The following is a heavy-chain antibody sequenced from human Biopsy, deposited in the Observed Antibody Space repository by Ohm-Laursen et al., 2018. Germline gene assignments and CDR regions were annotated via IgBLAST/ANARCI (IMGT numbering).Heavy chain of an antibody. CDR1: GYTFNAYY. CDR3: AKPSGGVSTIGFDP. Sequence: SSVKVSCKASGYTFNAYYIHWMRQAPGQGLEWMGWINPATGETRYAQRFQGRVTMTRDTSVTTAYMQLSSLTSDDTALYYCAKPSGGVSTIGFDPWGQGTQAIVSS. CDR2: INPATGET. V-gene: IGHV1-2*02. D-gene: IGHD3-16*01. J-gene: IGHJ5*02.